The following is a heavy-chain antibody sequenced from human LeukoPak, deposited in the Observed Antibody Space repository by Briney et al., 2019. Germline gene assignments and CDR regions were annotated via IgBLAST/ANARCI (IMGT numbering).Heavy chain of an antibody. CDR1: GFTFSSYA. J-gene: IGHJ4*02. Sequence: GGSLRLSCAASGFTFSSYAMSWVRQAPGKGLEWVSAISGSGGSTYYADSVKGRFAISRDNSKHTVYLQMDSLRAEDTAVYYCAKSHVSTATGTGRYFDYWGQGTLVTVSS. V-gene: IGHV3-23*01. D-gene: IGHD3-9*01. CDR3: AKSHVSTATGTGRYFDY. CDR2: ISGSGGST.